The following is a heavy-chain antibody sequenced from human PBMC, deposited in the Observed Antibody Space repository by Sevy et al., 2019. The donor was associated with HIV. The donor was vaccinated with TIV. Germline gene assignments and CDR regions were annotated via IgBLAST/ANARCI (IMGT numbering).Heavy chain of an antibody. V-gene: IGHV3-74*01. Sequence: GGSLRLSCAVSGFTVNNYWMNWVRQAPGKGLVWVSRIQSDGSSTSYADYSISYADSVKGRFTISRDNAKNTLYLQMNSLRAEDTAVYYCARGNENSRGRIYMDVWGKGTTVTVSS. CDR1: GFTVNNYW. D-gene: IGHD6-13*01. CDR2: IQSDGSST. CDR3: ARGNENSRGRIYMDV. J-gene: IGHJ6*03.